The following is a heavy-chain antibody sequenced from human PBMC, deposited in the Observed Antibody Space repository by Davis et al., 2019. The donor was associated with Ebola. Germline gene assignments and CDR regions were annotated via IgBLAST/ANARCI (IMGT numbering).Heavy chain of an antibody. CDR3: ARDESCISTSCFIYYYYGMDV. Sequence: GGSLRLSCAASGFTFSSYSMNWVRQAPGKGLEWVSYISSSSSTIYYADSVKGRFTISRDNAKNSLYLQMNSLRDEDTAVYYCARDESCISTSCFIYYYYGMDVWGQGTTVTVSS. D-gene: IGHD2-2*01. J-gene: IGHJ6*02. CDR1: GFTFSSYS. CDR2: ISSSSSTI. V-gene: IGHV3-48*02.